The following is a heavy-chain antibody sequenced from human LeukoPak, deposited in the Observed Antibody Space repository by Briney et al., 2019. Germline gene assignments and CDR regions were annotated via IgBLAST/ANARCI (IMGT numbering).Heavy chain of an antibody. J-gene: IGHJ5*02. CDR2: INPSAGTT. CDR3: ARDQYYDSKGWFDP. V-gene: IGHV1-46*01. CDR1: GYTFSSYH. Sequence: GASVKVSCKASGYTFSSYHMHWVRQAPGQGLEWMGIINPSAGTTNYAQKLQGRVTMTTDTSTSTAYMELRSLRSDDTAVYYCARDQYYDSKGWFDPWGQGTLVTVSS. D-gene: IGHD3-22*01.